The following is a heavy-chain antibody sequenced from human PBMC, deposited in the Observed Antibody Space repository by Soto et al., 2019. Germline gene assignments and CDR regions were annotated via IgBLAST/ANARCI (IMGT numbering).Heavy chain of an antibody. V-gene: IGHV4-34*01. Sequence: PSETLSLTCAVYGGPFSGYYWTWIRQPPGTGLEWIGEINHSGSTNYNPSIMSRVTILVDTSKNQFSLKLTSVIAADTAVYYCARDKITGVFDYWGQGTLVTVSS. CDR2: INHSGST. J-gene: IGHJ4*02. D-gene: IGHD2-8*02. CDR1: GGPFSGYY. CDR3: ARDKITGVFDY.